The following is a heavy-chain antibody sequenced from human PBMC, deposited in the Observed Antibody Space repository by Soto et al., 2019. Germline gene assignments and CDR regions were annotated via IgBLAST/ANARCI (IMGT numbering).Heavy chain of an antibody. D-gene: IGHD2-2*01. V-gene: IGHV3-9*01. CDR1: GFTFDDYA. CDR2: ISWNSGSI. J-gene: IGHJ4*02. Sequence: PGGSLRLSCAASGFTFDDYAMHWVRQAPGEGLEWVSGISWNSGSIGYADSVKGRFTTSRDNAKNSLYLQMNSLRAEDTALYYCAKASLPDIVVVPAAMFDYWGQGTLVTVSS. CDR3: AKASLPDIVVVPAAMFDY.